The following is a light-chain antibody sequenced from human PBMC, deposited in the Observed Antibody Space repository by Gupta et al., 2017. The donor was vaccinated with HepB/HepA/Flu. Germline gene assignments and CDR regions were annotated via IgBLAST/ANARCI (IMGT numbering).Light chain of an antibody. Sequence: QSALTQPPSASWSPGQSGTISCTGTSSDARGYHYVSWYQQHPGKAPKLMSDGGFKRPSGVPDRFPGYKSGNTAYLTVSGLQAEDEADYYCSSYAGRKNVIFGGGTKMTV. CDR3: SSYAGRKNVI. V-gene: IGLV2-8*01. J-gene: IGLJ2*01. CDR1: SSDARGYHY. CDR2: GGF.